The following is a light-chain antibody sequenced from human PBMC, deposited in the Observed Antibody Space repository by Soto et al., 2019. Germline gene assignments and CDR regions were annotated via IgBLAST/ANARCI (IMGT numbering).Light chain of an antibody. J-gene: IGKJ1*01. CDR3: MQPLENFRT. V-gene: IGKV4-1*01. Sequence: DIFMTRSPDSLSVSLGDVSAINCNSRRSVLYSSNNKNYLAWYQQKPGQPPKLLIYWASTRESGVPDRFSGSGSDTYFTLEISRVEADDVGVYYCMQPLENFRTFGQGTKVDI. CDR1: RSVLYSSNNKNY. CDR2: WAS.